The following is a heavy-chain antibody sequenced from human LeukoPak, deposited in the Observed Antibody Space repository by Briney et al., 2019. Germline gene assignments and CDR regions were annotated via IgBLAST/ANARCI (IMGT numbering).Heavy chain of an antibody. D-gene: IGHD3-16*02. Sequence: PSETLSLTCTVSGGSISSGGYYWSWIRQHPGKGLEWIGYIYYSGSTYYNPSLKSRVTISVDTSKNQFSLKLSSVTAADTAVYYWAGGRQYDYVWGSYRYTGGYFDYWGQGTLVTVSS. CDR3: AGGRQYDYVWGSYRYTGGYFDY. V-gene: IGHV4-31*03. CDR1: GGSISSGGYY. J-gene: IGHJ4*02. CDR2: IYYSGST.